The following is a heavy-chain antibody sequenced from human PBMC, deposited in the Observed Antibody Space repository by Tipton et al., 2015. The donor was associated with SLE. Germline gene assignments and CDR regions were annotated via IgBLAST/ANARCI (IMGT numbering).Heavy chain of an antibody. CDR2: IYTSGST. J-gene: IGHJ6*03. V-gene: IGHV4-61*02. CDR1: GGSISRSSYY. CDR3: ARGRVVHQWFGYYYMDV. Sequence: TLSLTCTVSGGSISRSSYYWSWIRQPAGKGLEWIGRIYTSGSTNYNPSLKSRVTISVDTSKNQFSLKLTPVTAADTAVYYCARGRVVHQWFGYYYMDVWGNGTTVTVSS. D-gene: IGHD3-10*01.